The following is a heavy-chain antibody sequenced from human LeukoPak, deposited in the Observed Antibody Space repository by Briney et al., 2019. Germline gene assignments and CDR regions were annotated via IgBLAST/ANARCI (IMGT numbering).Heavy chain of an antibody. D-gene: IGHD3-10*01. V-gene: IGHV6-1*01. J-gene: IGHJ3*01. CDR3: ARGGLVRGSLNSLTGFDF. CDR2: IYYRSQGYN. Sequence: SQTLSLTCDISGDSVSSGSGGWNWIRQSPSRGLEWLGRIYYRSQGYNDDAVSVKGRISINPDTAKDQFSLHLSSVTPDDTALYYCARGGLVRGSLNSLTGFDFWGQGTMVTVSS. CDR1: GDSVSSGSGG.